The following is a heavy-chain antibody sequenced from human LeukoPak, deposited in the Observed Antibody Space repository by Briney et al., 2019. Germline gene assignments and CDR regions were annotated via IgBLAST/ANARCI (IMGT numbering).Heavy chain of an antibody. Sequence: GGSLRLSCSASGFTFSSYIMHWARQAPGKGLEYVSAITSNGDTTYYADSVKGRVTISRDNSKNTLYLQMSSLRAEDTAVYYCVKDDSYYYNSSGRDSWGQGTLVTVSS. D-gene: IGHD3-22*01. J-gene: IGHJ4*02. CDR1: GFTFSSYI. CDR2: ITSNGDTT. CDR3: VKDDSYYYNSSGRDS. V-gene: IGHV3-64D*09.